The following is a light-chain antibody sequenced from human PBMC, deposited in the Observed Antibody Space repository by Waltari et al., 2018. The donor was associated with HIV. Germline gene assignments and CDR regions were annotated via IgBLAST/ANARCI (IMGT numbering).Light chain of an antibody. CDR2: DGT. CDR1: SSDVGSYHR. CDR3: SSYSSSSTWV. Sequence: QSALTQPPSVSGSPGQSVTISCTGTSSDVGSYHRASWYQQPPGTAPKLMIYDGTNRPSGVPDRFSGSKSGNTASLTISGLQAEDEAHYYCSSYSSSSTWVFGGGTKLTVL. V-gene: IGLV2-18*02. J-gene: IGLJ3*02.